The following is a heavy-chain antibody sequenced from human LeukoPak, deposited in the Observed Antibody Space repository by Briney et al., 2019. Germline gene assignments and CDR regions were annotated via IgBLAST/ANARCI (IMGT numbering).Heavy chain of an antibody. V-gene: IGHV5-51*01. D-gene: IGHD1-26*01. CDR1: AYSFTSYW. Sequence: GESLKISCQGSAYSFTSYWIGWVRQMPGKGLEWMGIMYPGDSETRYSPSFQSQVTISADKSISTAYLQWSSLKASDTAMYYCATTLYSGIYGDAFDMWGQGTMVTVSS. J-gene: IGHJ3*02. CDR2: MYPGDSET. CDR3: ATTLYSGIYGDAFDM.